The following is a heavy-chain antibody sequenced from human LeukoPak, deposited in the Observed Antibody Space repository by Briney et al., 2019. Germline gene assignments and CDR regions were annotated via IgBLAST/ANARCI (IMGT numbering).Heavy chain of an antibody. CDR3: ASYAYYDSSGYAFDI. Sequence: SETLFLTCTVSGGSISSYYWSWIRQPPGKGLEWIGYIYYSGSTNYNPSLKSRVTISVDTSKNQFSLKLSSVTAADTAVYYCASYAYYDSSGYAFDIWGQGTMVTVSS. D-gene: IGHD3-22*01. V-gene: IGHV4-59*08. J-gene: IGHJ3*02. CDR2: IYYSGST. CDR1: GGSISSYY.